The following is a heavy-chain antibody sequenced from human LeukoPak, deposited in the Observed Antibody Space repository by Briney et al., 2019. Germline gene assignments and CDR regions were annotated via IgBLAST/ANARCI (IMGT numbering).Heavy chain of an antibody. CDR1: GGSFSGYH. CDR2: INHSGST. CDR3: ARGWGYYDILTGYPSSYNWFDP. J-gene: IGHJ5*02. V-gene: IGHV4-34*01. D-gene: IGHD3-9*01. Sequence: SETLSLTCAVYGGSFSGYHWSWIRQPPGKGLEWIGEINHSGSTNYNPSLKSRVTISVDTSKNQFSLKLSSVTAADTAVYYCARGWGYYDILTGYPSSYNWFDPWGQGTLVTVSS.